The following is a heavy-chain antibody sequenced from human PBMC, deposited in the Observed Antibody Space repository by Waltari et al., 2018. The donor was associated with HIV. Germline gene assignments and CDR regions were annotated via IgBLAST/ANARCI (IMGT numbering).Heavy chain of an antibody. J-gene: IGHJ6*03. CDR1: GFTFRTSD. D-gene: IGHD6-13*01. V-gene: IGHV3-23*04. CDR2: ISGSGGVT. Sequence: EMQLAESGGGLLQPGESLRLSCVASGFTFRTSDMNWLRQTPEKGLEWISTISGSGGVTNYAASVKGRFTVSRDNSQNTLYLQMTTLRADDTATYYCARGAKAGPYYHYYLDVWGKGTTVTVS. CDR3: ARGAKAGPYYHYYLDV.